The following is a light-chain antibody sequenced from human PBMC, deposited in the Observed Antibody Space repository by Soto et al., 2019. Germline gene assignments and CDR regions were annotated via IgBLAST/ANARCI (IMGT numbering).Light chain of an antibody. J-gene: IGKJ4*01. CDR2: DAS. Sequence: ESLLTQSPATLAVSPGERATLPCRASQSVAGYLAWYQQKPGQAPRLLIYDASNRATGIPARFSGSGSGTDFSLTVSSLEPEDFAVYYCQQRSSWPLTFGGGTKVDIK. CDR1: QSVAGY. V-gene: IGKV3-11*01. CDR3: QQRSSWPLT.